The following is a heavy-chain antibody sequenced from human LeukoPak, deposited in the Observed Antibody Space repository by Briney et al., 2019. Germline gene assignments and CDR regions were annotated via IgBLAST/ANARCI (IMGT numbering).Heavy chain of an antibody. V-gene: IGHV3-7*01. J-gene: IGHJ5*02. CDR1: GFTLSTSW. CDR3: AREPDNWFDP. Sequence: PGGSLRLSCEAPGFTLSTSWMTWVRQAPGKGLEWVANIKQDGSEKFYVASVKGRFTISRDNAKISLYLQMNSLRAEDTAVYYCAREPDNWFDPWGQGTLVTVSS. CDR2: IKQDGSEK.